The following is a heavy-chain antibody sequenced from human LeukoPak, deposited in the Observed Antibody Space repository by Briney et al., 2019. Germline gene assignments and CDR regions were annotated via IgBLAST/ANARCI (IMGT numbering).Heavy chain of an antibody. J-gene: IGHJ4*02. CDR2: ISYSGST. CDR3: ARGYSYVYFDY. Sequence: SETLSLTCIVSGGSISSYYWNRIRQPPGKGLEWIGYISYSGSTNYNPSLKSRVTISVDTSKNQFSLKLSSVTAADTAVYYCARGYSYVYFDYWGQGTLVTVSP. CDR1: GGSISSYY. V-gene: IGHV4-59*01. D-gene: IGHD5-18*01.